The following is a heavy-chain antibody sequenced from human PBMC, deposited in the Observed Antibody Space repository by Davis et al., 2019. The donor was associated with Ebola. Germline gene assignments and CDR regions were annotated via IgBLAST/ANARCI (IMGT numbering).Heavy chain of an antibody. CDR3: ARGKGYSYGGRYYYYGMDV. CDR2: IIPILGIA. J-gene: IGHJ6*02. CDR1: GGTFSSYT. V-gene: IGHV1-69*02. Sequence: AASVKVSCKASGGTFSSYTISWVRQAPGQGLEWMGRIIPILGIANYAQKFQGRVTITADKSTSTAYMELSSLRSEDTAVYYCARGKGYSYGGRYYYYGMDVWGQGTTVTVSS. D-gene: IGHD5-18*01.